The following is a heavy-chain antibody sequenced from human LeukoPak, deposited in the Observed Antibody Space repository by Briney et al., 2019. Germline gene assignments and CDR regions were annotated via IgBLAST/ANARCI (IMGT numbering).Heavy chain of an antibody. V-gene: IGHV3-48*01. CDR2: ISSSSSTI. J-gene: IGHJ4*02. CDR1: GFTFSSYS. D-gene: IGHD2-2*01. CDR3: ARDGCSSTSCYRAYYFDY. Sequence: GGSLRLSCAASGFTFSSYSMNWVRQAPGKGLEWVSYISSSSSTIYYADSVKGRFTISRDNAKNSLYLQMNSLRAEDTAVYYCARDGCSSTSCYRAYYFDYWGQGTLVTVSS.